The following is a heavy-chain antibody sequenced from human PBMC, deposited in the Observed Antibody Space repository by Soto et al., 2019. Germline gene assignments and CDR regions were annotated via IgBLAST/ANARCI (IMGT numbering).Heavy chain of an antibody. D-gene: IGHD2-15*01. V-gene: IGHV1-69*12. CDR3: ARDLGYCSGGSCRGDDY. Sequence: QVQLVQSGAEVKKPGSSVKVSCKASGGTFSSYAISWVRQAPGQGLEWMGGIIPIFGTANYAQKFQGRVTITADESTSPAYMELSSLRSEDTAVYYCARDLGYCSGGSCRGDDYWGQGTLVTVSS. J-gene: IGHJ4*02. CDR1: GGTFSSYA. CDR2: IIPIFGTA.